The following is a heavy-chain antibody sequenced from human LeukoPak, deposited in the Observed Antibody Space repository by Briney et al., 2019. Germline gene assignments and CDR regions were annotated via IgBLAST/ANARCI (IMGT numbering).Heavy chain of an antibody. CDR3: ARGLSSGYYYAHIKERTFDY. CDR1: GGTFSSYA. V-gene: IGHV1-69*05. Sequence: SVKVSCKASGGTFSSYAISWVRQAPGQGLEWMGGIIPIFGTANYAQKFQGRVTITTDESTSTAYMELSSLRSEDTAVYYCARGLSSGYYYAHIKERTFDYWGQGTLVTVSS. CDR2: IIPIFGTA. J-gene: IGHJ4*02. D-gene: IGHD3-22*01.